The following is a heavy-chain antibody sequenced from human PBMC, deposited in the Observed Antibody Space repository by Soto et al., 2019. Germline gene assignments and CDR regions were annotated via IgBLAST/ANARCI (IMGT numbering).Heavy chain of an antibody. Sequence: ASVKVSCKASGYIFTSYCISWVRHAPGQGLEWMGWISAYNGNTNYAQKLQGRVTMTTDTSTSTAYMELRSLRSDDTAVYYCARAPRVVVGPAARDGGWFDPWGQGTLVIVSS. J-gene: IGHJ5*02. CDR1: GYIFTSYC. V-gene: IGHV1-18*01. CDR2: ISAYNGNT. D-gene: IGHD2-2*01. CDR3: ARAPRVVVGPAARDGGWFDP.